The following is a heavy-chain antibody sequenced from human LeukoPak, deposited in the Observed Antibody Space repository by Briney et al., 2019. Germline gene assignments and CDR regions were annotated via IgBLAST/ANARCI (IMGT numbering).Heavy chain of an antibody. CDR1: GGSFSGYY. CDR2: INHSGST. Sequence: SETLSLTCAVYGGSFSGYYWSWIRQPPGKGLEWIGEINHSGSTNYNPSLKSRATISIDTSKNQFSLKLSSVTAADTAVYYCARGVAAAGGGEFDYWGQGTLVTVSS. J-gene: IGHJ4*02. V-gene: IGHV4-34*01. D-gene: IGHD6-13*01. CDR3: ARGVAAAGGGEFDY.